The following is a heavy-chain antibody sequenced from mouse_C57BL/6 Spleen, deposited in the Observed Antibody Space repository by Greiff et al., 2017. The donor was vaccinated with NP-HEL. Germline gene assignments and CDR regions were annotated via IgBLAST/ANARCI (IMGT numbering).Heavy chain of an antibody. CDR1: GYAFSSSW. V-gene: IGHV1-82*01. CDR2: IYPGDGDT. J-gene: IGHJ2*01. CDR3: ARPHIYYDYEAFDY. D-gene: IGHD2-4*01. Sequence: QVQLQQSGPELVKPGASVKISCKASGYAFSSSWMNWVKQRPGKGLEWIGRIYPGDGDTNYNGKFKGKATLTADKSSSTAYMQLSSLTSEDSAVYFCARPHIYYDYEAFDYWGQGTTLTVSS.